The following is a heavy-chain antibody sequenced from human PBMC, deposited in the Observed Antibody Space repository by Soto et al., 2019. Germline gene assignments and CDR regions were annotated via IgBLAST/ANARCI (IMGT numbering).Heavy chain of an antibody. J-gene: IGHJ4*02. D-gene: IGHD3-22*01. V-gene: IGHV4-4*02. CDR2: IYHSGST. CDR3: ARIDGDSSGYYYGTDDS. CDR1: GGSICSSNW. Sequence: SETLSLTCAVSGGSICSSNWWSWVRQPPGKGLEWIGEIYHSGSTNYNPSLKSRVTISVDKSKNQFSLKLSSVTAADTAVYYCARIDGDSSGYYYGTDDSWGQGTLVTVS.